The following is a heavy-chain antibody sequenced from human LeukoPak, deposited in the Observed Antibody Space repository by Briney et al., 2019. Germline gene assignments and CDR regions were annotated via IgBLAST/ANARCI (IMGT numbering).Heavy chain of an antibody. Sequence: PGGSLRLSCAASGFTFSSYAMSWVRQASGKGLEWVSAISGSGGSTYYADSVKGRFTISRDNSKNTLYLQMNSLRAEDTAVYYCAKSGWIYYDSSGYRLGAYWYFDFWGRGTLVTVSS. CDR1: GFTFSSYA. CDR3: AKSGWIYYDSSGYRLGAYWYFDF. CDR2: ISGSGGST. J-gene: IGHJ2*01. D-gene: IGHD3-22*01. V-gene: IGHV3-23*01.